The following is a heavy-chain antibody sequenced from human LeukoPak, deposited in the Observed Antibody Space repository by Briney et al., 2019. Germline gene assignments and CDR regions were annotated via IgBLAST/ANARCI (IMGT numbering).Heavy chain of an antibody. Sequence: PGGSLRLSCAASGFTFRSYEMNWVRQAPGKGLEWVSYISSSGSTIVYADSVKGRFTISRDNAKNSLYLQMNSLRAEVTAVYYCARDSAVTTPNNWFDPWGQGTLVTVSS. CDR1: GFTFRSYE. CDR3: ARDSAVTTPNNWFDP. D-gene: IGHD4-17*01. CDR2: ISSSGSTI. J-gene: IGHJ5*02. V-gene: IGHV3-48*03.